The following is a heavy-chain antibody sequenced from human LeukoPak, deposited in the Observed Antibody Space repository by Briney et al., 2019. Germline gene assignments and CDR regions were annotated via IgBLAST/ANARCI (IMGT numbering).Heavy chain of an antibody. Sequence: PGGSLRLSCAASGFTFSTYWMHWVRQAPGEGPVWVSRINPDGSTTTYADSAKGRFTISRDNAKNTLYLQMNSLRAEDTAVYYCARVRVGAYDFEYWGQGALVTVSS. CDR2: INPDGSTT. J-gene: IGHJ4*02. CDR3: ARVRVGAYDFEY. V-gene: IGHV3-74*01. CDR1: GFTFSTYW. D-gene: IGHD3-10*01.